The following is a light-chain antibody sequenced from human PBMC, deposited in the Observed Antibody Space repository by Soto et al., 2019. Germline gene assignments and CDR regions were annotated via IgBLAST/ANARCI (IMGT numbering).Light chain of an antibody. J-gene: IGLJ1*01. CDR2: EVS. CDR1: SSDVGGYNY. Sequence: QSVLTQPPSASGSPGQSVTISCTGTSSDVGGYNYVSWYQQHPGKAPKLMIYEVSKRPSGVPDRFSGSKSGNTASLTVSGVQAEDEADYYCISYAGSNLLYVFGTGTKVTVL. CDR3: ISYAGSNLLYV. V-gene: IGLV2-8*01.